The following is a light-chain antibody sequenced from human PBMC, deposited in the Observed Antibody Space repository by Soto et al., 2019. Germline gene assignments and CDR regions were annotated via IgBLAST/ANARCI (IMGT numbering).Light chain of an antibody. V-gene: IGKV3-20*01. CDR1: QSVGSTY. J-gene: IGKJ2*01. CDR3: QQFGTSPRYT. Sequence: EILWTQSPGTRSLSPGERATLSCSTSQSVGSTYLAWYQQKPGQAPRLLIYEASRRSTGIPDRFSGSGSGTDFTLTISRLEPEDFAVYYCQQFGTSPRYTFGQGTKLEI. CDR2: EAS.